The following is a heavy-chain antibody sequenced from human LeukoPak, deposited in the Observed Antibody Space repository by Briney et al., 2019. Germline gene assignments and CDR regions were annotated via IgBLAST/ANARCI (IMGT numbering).Heavy chain of an antibody. V-gene: IGHV3-74*01. CDR3: AKGSVGVARLGTFDI. J-gene: IGHJ3*02. CDR2: INSDGSST. Sequence: GGSLRLSCTASGFTFSNYWMHWVRQVPGKGLVWVSRINSDGSSTSYADSVKGRFTISRDNAKNTLYLQMNSLRAEDTAVYYCAKGSVGVARLGTFDIWGQGTLVTVSS. D-gene: IGHD6-6*01. CDR1: GFTFSNYW.